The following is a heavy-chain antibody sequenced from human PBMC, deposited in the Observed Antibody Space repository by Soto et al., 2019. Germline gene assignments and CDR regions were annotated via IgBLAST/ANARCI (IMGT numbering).Heavy chain of an antibody. Sequence: QVQLVESGGGVVQPGRSLRLSCAASGFTFRKYGMHWVRQAPGKGLEWLAVIWYDGSKKYYADSVKGRFTTSRDNSKNTMYLERNSLRAEDTAAYYCAKDAPPSAVWPLQTGGGLDVWGQGTTVTVSS. CDR3: AKDAPPSAVWPLQTGGGLDV. CDR2: IWYDGSKK. CDR1: GFTFRKYG. D-gene: IGHD2-2*01. J-gene: IGHJ6*02. V-gene: IGHV3-33*06.